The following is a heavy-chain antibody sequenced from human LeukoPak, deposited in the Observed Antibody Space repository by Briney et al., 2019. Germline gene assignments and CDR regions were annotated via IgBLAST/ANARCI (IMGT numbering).Heavy chain of an antibody. D-gene: IGHD5-18*01. CDR3: LHRPSPGVTRAFTT. CDR2: IYWHDDK. V-gene: IGHV2-5*01. Sequence: SGPTLVTPTQTLTLTCTFSGFSLNTGGVAVGWVRQPPGKALEWLALIYWHDDKRYIPSLKRRLTIPQDTSKKHIDLTLTDIDPVETRTYYFLHRPSPGVTRAFTTRGPGTWVTVSS. J-gene: IGHJ3*01. CDR1: GFSLNTGGVA.